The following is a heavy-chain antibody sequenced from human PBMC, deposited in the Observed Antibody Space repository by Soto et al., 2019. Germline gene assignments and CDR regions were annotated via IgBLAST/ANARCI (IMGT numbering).Heavy chain of an antibody. CDR1: GYRFTSYW. D-gene: IGHD3-22*01. J-gene: IGHJ5*02. Sequence: PGESLKISCRTSGYRFTSYWIAWVRQMPGKGLEWMGIIFPSDSDTRYSPSFQGQVTISADRSTSTVFLHWASLKASDTAVYFCARKDKSGYFNWFGPWRQGTMVTVSS. CDR2: IFPSDSDT. CDR3: ARKDKSGYFNWFGP. V-gene: IGHV5-51*01.